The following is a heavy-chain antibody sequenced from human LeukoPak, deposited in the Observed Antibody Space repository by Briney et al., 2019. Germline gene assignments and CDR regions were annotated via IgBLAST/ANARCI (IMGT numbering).Heavy chain of an antibody. V-gene: IGHV3-23*01. CDR3: AKDHLSDYYYSYGMDV. Sequence: VGSLRLSCAASGFTFSSCARSWVRQAPGKGLEWVSAISGSGGSTYYADSVKGRFTISSDNSKHPLYLQMNSLRAEDPAVYYCAKDHLSDYYYSYGMDVWGQGTTVTVSS. CDR1: GFTFSSCA. D-gene: IGHD2/OR15-2a*01. J-gene: IGHJ6*02. CDR2: ISGSGGST.